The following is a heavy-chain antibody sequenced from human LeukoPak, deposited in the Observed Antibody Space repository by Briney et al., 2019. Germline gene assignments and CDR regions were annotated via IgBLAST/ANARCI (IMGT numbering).Heavy chain of an antibody. J-gene: IGHJ3*01. D-gene: IGHD4-23*01. CDR2: VSGNNGNT. V-gene: IGHV1-18*01. CDR1: GYTFTTYG. Sequence: ASVKVSCKASGYTFTTYGISWVRQAPGQGLEWMGWVSGNNGNTNYAQKLQGRVTMTTDTSTNTAYMELRSLRSDDTAVYYCARDFYPCGKNWDDVFDVWGQGTMVTVSS. CDR3: ARDFYPCGKNWDDVFDV.